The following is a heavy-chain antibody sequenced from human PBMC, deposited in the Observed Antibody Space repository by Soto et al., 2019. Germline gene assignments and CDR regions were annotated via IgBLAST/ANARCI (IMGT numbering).Heavy chain of an antibody. D-gene: IGHD6-6*01. CDR2: INANNGGA. CDR3: AREGGSSIPQPSNNWFAT. V-gene: IGHV1-2*02. Sequence: QVQLVQSGAEVKKPGASVKVSCKASGYTFTDYHIHWVRQAPGQGLEFMGWINANNGGAGSAQQCQGRVTVTRDTSITRVYIERSNRRSDDTAVSYCAREGGSSIPQPSNNWFATGGQETLVTVPS. J-gene: IGHJ5*02. CDR1: GYTFTDYH.